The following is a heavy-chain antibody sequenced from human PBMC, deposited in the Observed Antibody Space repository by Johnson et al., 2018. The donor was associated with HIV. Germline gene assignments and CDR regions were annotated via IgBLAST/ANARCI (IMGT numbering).Heavy chain of an antibody. CDR2: TAHDESIT. D-gene: IGHD6-19*01. J-gene: IGHJ3*01. Sequence: QMQLVESGGGVVQPGRSLRLSCAASGFTFSSYAMHWVRQAPGKGLEWVAFTAHDESITHYADSVKGRFTLSRANSKSTLNLQMNSLRAEDTAIYYCAKDDNLGVWYSDAFDVWGQGTVVTVSS. CDR3: AKDDNLGVWYSDAFDV. V-gene: IGHV3-30-3*01. CDR1: GFTFSSYA.